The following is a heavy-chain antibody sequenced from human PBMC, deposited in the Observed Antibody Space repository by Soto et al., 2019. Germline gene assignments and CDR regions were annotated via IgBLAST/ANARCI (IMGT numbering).Heavy chain of an antibody. J-gene: IGHJ5*02. Sequence: ASVLVACKASGYTFTSHGISWVRQAPGHGREWMGWISAYNGNPNYAQKLQGRVTMTTETSTSTADIELRSLRSDDTAVYYCARPTFEYSSSSGFKNWFDPWGQGTLVTDSA. D-gene: IGHD6-6*01. CDR3: ARPTFEYSSSSGFKNWFDP. CDR2: ISAYNGNP. V-gene: IGHV1-18*04. CDR1: GYTFTSHG.